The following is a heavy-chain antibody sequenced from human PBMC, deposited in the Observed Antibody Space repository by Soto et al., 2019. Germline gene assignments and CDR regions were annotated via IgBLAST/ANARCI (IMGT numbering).Heavy chain of an antibody. D-gene: IGHD2-2*01. CDR3: ARAFAVPAATAGMGYYYYGMDV. V-gene: IGHV3-53*04. CDR1: GFTVSSNY. J-gene: IGHJ6*02. Sequence: EVQLVESGGGLVQPGGSLRLSCAASGFTVSSNYMSWVRQAPGKGLEWVSVIYSGGSTYYADSVKGRFTISRHNSKNTLYRQMNSLSAEDTAVYYCARAFAVPAATAGMGYYYYGMDVWGQGTTVTVSS. CDR2: IYSGGST.